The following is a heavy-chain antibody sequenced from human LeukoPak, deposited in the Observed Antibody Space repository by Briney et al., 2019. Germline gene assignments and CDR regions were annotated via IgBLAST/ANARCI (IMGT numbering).Heavy chain of an antibody. CDR1: GFTFSSYG. CDR3: ARGVVGRAYFDL. V-gene: IGHV3-33*01. D-gene: IGHD2-15*01. Sequence: GRSLSLSCAASGFTFSSYGMHWVRQAPGKGLEWVAVIWYDGSNKYYADSVKGRFTISRDNSKNTMYLQMNSLRAEDTAVYYCARGVVGRAYFDLWGQGALVTVSS. J-gene: IGHJ4*02. CDR2: IWYDGSNK.